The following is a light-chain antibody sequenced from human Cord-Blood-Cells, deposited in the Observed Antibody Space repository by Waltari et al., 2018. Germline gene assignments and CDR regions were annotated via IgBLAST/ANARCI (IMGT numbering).Light chain of an antibody. Sequence: QSVLTQPPSVSGAPGQRVTISCTGSSSNIGAGYDVHWYQQLPGTAPKLLIYGTSNRHSGVPDRFSGSKSGTSASLAITGLQAEDEADYYCQSYDSSLSGVVFGGGTKLTVL. J-gene: IGLJ2*01. CDR1: SSNIGAGYD. CDR3: QSYDSSLSGVV. CDR2: GTS. V-gene: IGLV1-40*01.